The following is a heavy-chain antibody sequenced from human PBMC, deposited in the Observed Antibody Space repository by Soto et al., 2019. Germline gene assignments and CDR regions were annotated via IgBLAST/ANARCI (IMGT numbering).Heavy chain of an antibody. D-gene: IGHD3-10*02. CDR1: GYTFTAYY. V-gene: IGHV1-2*02. CDR2: INPKFGHT. CDR3: ARNMDYYYGRGSGNGHGV. Sequence: QVQLVQSGAEVKEPGDSVRVSCEASGYTFTAYYIHWVRRAPGQGLEWLGWINPKFGHTTYAQDFQGRVSMTRDMSISTAYMELSRLTSDDTTIYYCARNMDYYYGRGSGNGHGVWGQGTTVTVFS. J-gene: IGHJ6*02.